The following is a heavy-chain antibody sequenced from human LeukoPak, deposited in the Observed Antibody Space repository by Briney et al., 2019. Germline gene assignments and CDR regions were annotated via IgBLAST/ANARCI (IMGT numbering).Heavy chain of an antibody. D-gene: IGHD3-22*01. V-gene: IGHV4-34*01. CDR3: ARPLGSSGVDY. CDR1: GGSFSGYY. Sequence: SETLSLTCAVYGGSFSGYYWSWIRQPPGKGLEWIGEINHSGSTNYNPSLKSRVTISVDTSKNQFSLKLSSVTAADTAVYYCARPLGSSGVDYWGQGTLVTVSS. J-gene: IGHJ4*02. CDR2: INHSGST.